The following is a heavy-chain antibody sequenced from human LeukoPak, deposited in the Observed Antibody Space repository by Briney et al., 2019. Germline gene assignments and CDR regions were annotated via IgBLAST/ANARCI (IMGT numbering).Heavy chain of an antibody. D-gene: IGHD3-22*01. CDR1: GFTFSSYA. V-gene: IGHV3-23*01. Sequence: GGSLTLSCAASGFTFSSYAMSWVRQAPGKGLEWVSAISGSGGSTYYAASVKGRFTISRDNSKNTLYLQMNSLRAEDTAVYYCASCITMIVVEFGVDYWGQGTMVTVSS. CDR3: ASCITMIVVEFGVDY. J-gene: IGHJ4*02. CDR2: ISGSGGST.